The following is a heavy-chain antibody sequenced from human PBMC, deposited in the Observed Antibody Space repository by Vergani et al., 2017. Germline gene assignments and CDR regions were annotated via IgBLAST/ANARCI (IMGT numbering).Heavy chain of an antibody. V-gene: IGHV4-39*07. D-gene: IGHD2-15*01. Sequence: QMQLQESGPGLVKASETLSLTCTVSGDSIISRSYYWGWLRQPPGKGLEWIGSIYNSGNGESSSSLKSRVTISADTSKNQFSLNLTSVTAADTAVYFCARGSCLGGSCYKPLFDYWGQGILVTGSS. J-gene: IGHJ4*02. CDR1: GDSIISRSYY. CDR3: ARGSCLGGSCYKPLFDY. CDR2: IYNSGNG.